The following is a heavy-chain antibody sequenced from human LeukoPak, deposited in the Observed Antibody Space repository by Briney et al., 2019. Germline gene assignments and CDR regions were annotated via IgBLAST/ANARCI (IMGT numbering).Heavy chain of an antibody. CDR1: GGSFSGYY. D-gene: IGHD3-22*01. J-gene: IGHJ4*02. Sequence: SETLSLTCAVYGGSFSGYYWSWIRQPPGKGLEWIGEINHSGSTNYNPSRKSRVTISVDTSKNQFSLKLSSVTAADTAVYYCASIDSSGAFDYWGQGTLVTVSS. V-gene: IGHV4-34*01. CDR3: ASIDSSGAFDY. CDR2: INHSGST.